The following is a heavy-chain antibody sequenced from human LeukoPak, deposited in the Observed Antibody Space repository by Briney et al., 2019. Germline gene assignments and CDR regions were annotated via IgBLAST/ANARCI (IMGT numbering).Heavy chain of an antibody. CDR3: ARDAPGQWLAFDY. CDR1: GFTFSIYA. D-gene: IGHD6-19*01. Sequence: GGSLRLSCAASGFTFSIYAMRWVRQAPGKGLEWVSVISDGGGRTYYADSVKGRFTISRDNSKNTLYLQMNSLRAEDTAVYYCARDAPGQWLAFDYWGQGTLVTVSS. J-gene: IGHJ4*02. V-gene: IGHV3-23*01. CDR2: ISDGGGRT.